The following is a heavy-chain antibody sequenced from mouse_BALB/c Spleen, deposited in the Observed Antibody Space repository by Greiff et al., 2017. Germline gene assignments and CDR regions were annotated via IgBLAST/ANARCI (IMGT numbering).Heavy chain of an antibody. CDR3: ARSGTGSDYAMDY. Sequence: QVQLQQSGAELVRPGTSVKISCKASGYTFTNYWLGWVKQRPGHGLEWIGDIYTGGGYTNYNEKFKGKATLTADTSSSTAYMQLSSLTSEDSAVYFCARSGTGSDYAMDYWGQGTSVTVSS. V-gene: IGHV1-63*02. CDR2: IYTGGGYT. D-gene: IGHD4-1*01. J-gene: IGHJ4*01. CDR1: GYTFTNYW.